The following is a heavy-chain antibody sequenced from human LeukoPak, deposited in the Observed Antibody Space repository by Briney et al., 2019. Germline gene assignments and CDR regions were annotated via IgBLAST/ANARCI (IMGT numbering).Heavy chain of an antibody. Sequence: GGSLRLSCAASGFTFSGSAMHWVRQASGKGLEWVGRIRSKADSYATAYAASVKGRFTISRDDSKNTAYLQMNSLKTEDTAVYYCTRGSGSPAYFDYWGQGTLVTVSS. CDR2: IRSKADSYAT. J-gene: IGHJ4*02. CDR1: GFTFSGSA. D-gene: IGHD1-26*01. CDR3: TRGSGSPAYFDY. V-gene: IGHV3-73*01.